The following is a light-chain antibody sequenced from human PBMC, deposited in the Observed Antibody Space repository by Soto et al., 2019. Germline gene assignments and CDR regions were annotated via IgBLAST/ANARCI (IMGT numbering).Light chain of an antibody. CDR3: CSYAGSSTWV. Sequence: ALTQPASVSGSPGQSITIACTGTSSDVGSYNLVSWYQQHPGKAPKLMIYEGSKRPSGVSNRFSGSKSGNTASLTISGLQAEDEADYYCCSYAGSSTWVFGGGTKLTVL. V-gene: IGLV2-23*01. CDR1: SSDVGSYNL. CDR2: EGS. J-gene: IGLJ2*01.